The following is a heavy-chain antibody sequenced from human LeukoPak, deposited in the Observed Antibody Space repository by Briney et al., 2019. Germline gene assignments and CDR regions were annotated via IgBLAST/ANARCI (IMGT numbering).Heavy chain of an antibody. CDR1: GFTFSSYA. Sequence: GGSLRLSCAASGFTFSSYAMSWVRQAPGKGLEWVSAISGSGGSTYYADSVKGRFTISRDNSKNTLHLQMNSLRAEDTAVYYCAKVDDFWSGYYTYFDYWGQGTLVTVSS. CDR2: ISGSGGST. V-gene: IGHV3-23*01. J-gene: IGHJ4*02. D-gene: IGHD3-3*01. CDR3: AKVDDFWSGYYTYFDY.